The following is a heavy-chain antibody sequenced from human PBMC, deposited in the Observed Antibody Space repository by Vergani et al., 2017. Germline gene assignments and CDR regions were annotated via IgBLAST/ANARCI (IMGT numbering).Heavy chain of an antibody. J-gene: IGHJ4*02. CDR3: AHRXAYYDIVTGYPSTAASYYFDY. Sequence: QITLKESGPTLVKPTQTLTLTCTFSGFSLSTSGVGVGWIRQPPGKALEWLALIYWDNDKRYSPSLKSRLTITKDTAKNQVVLTMTNMDPVDTATYYCAHRXAYYDIVTGYPSTAASYYFDYWGQGTLVTVSS. CDR2: IYWDNDK. D-gene: IGHD3-9*01. V-gene: IGHV2-5*02. CDR1: GFSLSTSGVG.